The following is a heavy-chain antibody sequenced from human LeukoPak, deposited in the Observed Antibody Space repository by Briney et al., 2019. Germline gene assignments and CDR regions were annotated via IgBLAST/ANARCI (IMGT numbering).Heavy chain of an antibody. Sequence: GGSLRLSCAASGFTFSVFAMSWVRQAPGKGLEWVSGISGSGAGTYYADSVKGRFTISRDNSKNTLYLQMNSLRAEDTAAYYCAKSSYYDSSGYYREYYFDYWGQGTLVTVSS. CDR1: GFTFSVFA. J-gene: IGHJ4*02. V-gene: IGHV3-23*01. D-gene: IGHD3-22*01. CDR3: AKSSYYDSSGYYREYYFDY. CDR2: ISGSGAGT.